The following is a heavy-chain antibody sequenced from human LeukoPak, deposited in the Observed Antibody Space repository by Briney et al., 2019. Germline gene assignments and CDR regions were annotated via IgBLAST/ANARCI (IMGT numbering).Heavy chain of an antibody. V-gene: IGHV1-69*05. CDR1: GGTFSSYA. D-gene: IGHD3-10*01. CDR3: ATPVGYGSGRILTGAYYFDY. CDR2: IIPIFGTA. J-gene: IGHJ4*02. Sequence: SVKVSCKASGGTFSSYAISWVRQAPGQGLEWMGGIIPIFGTANYAQKSQGRVTITTDESTSTAYMELSSLRSEDTAVYYCATPVGYGSGRILTGAYYFDYWGQGTLVTVSS.